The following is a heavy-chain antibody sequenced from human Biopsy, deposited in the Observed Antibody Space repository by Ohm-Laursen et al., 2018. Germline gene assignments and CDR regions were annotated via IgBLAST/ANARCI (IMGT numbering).Heavy chain of an antibody. V-gene: IGHV1-69*04. CDR3: ARGGSGSGYYGMDV. D-gene: IGHD3-10*01. J-gene: IGHJ6*02. Sequence: SVKVSCKASGDTFNKYGIFWVRQAPGQGLEWMGRIIPIVDIVDYAQRFQGRVTMTADKSTSTAYLDLSSLISEDTAVYYCARGGSGSGYYGMDVWGQGTTVTVSS. CDR1: GDTFNKYG. CDR2: IIPIVDIV.